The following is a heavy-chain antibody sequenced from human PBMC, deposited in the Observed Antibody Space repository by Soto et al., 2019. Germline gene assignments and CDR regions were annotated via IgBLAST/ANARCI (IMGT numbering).Heavy chain of an antibody. D-gene: IGHD2-15*01. CDR3: ASACSGGSCSSPLDAFDI. CDR2: ISGSGGST. Sequence: EVQLLESGGGLVQPGGSLRLSCAASGFTFSSYAMSWVRQAPGKGLEWVSAISGSGGSTYYADSVKGRFTISRDNSKNTLYLQMNSLRDEDTAVYYCASACSGGSCSSPLDAFDIWGQGTMVTVSS. V-gene: IGHV3-23*01. CDR1: GFTFSSYA. J-gene: IGHJ3*02.